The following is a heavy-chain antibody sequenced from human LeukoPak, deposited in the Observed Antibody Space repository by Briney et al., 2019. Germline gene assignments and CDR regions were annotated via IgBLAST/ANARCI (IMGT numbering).Heavy chain of an antibody. D-gene: IGHD1-1*01. CDR3: ARDGYNWNDEWAFDI. CDR1: GFTFSSHS. V-gene: IGHV3-48*01. CDR2: ISSSSSTI. J-gene: IGHJ3*02. Sequence: GGSLRLSCAASGFTFSSHSMNWVRQAPGKGLEWVSYISSSSSTIYYADSVKGRFTISRDNAKNSLYLQMNSLRAEDTAVYYCARDGYNWNDEWAFDIWGQGTMVTVSS.